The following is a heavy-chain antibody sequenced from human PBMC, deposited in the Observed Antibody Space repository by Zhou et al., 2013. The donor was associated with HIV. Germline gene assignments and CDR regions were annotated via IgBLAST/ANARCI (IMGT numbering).Heavy chain of an antibody. J-gene: IGHJ6*02. CDR3: ARGYDYVWGSYRYNVEGRGGNYYYGMDV. CDR2: INPNSAGQ. V-gene: IGHV1-2*02. Sequence: QVQLVQSEAEVKKIGASVKVSCKASGYIFTDYYIHWVRQAPGQGLEWVGWINPNSAGQNFAQRFQGRVTLTRDTSIRTAYMDLSRLTSDDTAVYYCARGYDYVWGSYRYNVEGRGGNYYYGMDVWGQGTTVTVSS. D-gene: IGHD3-16*02. CDR1: GYIFTDYY.